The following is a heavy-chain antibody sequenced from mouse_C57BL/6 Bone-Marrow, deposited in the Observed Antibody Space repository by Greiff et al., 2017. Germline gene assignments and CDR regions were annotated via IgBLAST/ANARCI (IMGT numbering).Heavy chain of an antibody. CDR1: GYTFTDYY. Sequence: VQLKQSGPELVKPGASVKISCKASGYTFTDYYMNWVKQSHGKSLEWIGDINPNNGGTSYNQKFKGKATLTVDKSSSTAYMELRSMTSEDSAVYYCARWWLPSVERYFDYWGQGTTLTVSS. CDR2: INPNNGGT. V-gene: IGHV1-26*01. D-gene: IGHD1-1*02. CDR3: ARWWLPSVERYFDY. J-gene: IGHJ2*01.